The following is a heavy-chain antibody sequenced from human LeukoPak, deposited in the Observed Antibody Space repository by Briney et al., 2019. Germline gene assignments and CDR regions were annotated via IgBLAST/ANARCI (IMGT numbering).Heavy chain of an antibody. J-gene: IGHJ5*02. CDR1: GFTFSNYA. D-gene: IGHD3-16*01. CDR2: ISGSGGST. V-gene: IGHV3-23*01. Sequence: GGSLRLSCAASGFTFSNYAMSWVRQAPGKGLEWVSAISGSGGSTYYADSVKGRFTISRDNSKNTLYLQMNSLRAEDTAVYYCAKAAENYDYVWGSYRYNWFDPWGQGTLVTVSS. CDR3: AKAAENYDYVWGSYRYNWFDP.